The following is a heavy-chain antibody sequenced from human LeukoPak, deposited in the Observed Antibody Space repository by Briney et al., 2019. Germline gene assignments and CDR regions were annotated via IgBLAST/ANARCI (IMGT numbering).Heavy chain of an antibody. J-gene: IGHJ4*02. CDR3: ARDFNSLRSRVPVAGTFDY. Sequence: ASVKVSCRASGYTFTSYGISWVRQAPGQGLEWMGWISAYNGNTNYAQKLQGRVTMTTDTSTSTAYMELRSLRSDDTAVYYCARDFNSLRSRVPVAGTFDYWGQGTLVTVSS. V-gene: IGHV1-18*01. CDR1: GYTFTSYG. CDR2: ISAYNGNT. D-gene: IGHD6-19*01.